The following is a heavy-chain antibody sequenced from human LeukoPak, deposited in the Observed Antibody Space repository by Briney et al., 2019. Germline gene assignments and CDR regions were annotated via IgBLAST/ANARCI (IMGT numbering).Heavy chain of an antibody. D-gene: IGHD6-13*01. CDR1: RGSISSSSYY. CDR3: ARHDVRIAAAGTNYY. V-gene: IGHV4-39*01. Sequence: SETLSLTCIVSRGSISSSSYYGGSTRQPPGGGLGWVGIIYYRGSAQYNPSLKSRVTISVDTSNNHFSLKLSPLTAADTAVYYCARHDVRIAAAGTNYYWGEGALVTVSS. CDR2: IYYRGSA. J-gene: IGHJ4*02.